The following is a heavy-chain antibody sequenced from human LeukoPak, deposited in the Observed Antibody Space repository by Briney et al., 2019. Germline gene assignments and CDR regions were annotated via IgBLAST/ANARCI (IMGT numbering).Heavy chain of an antibody. CDR3: ARGSGSYPFDY. Sequence: SETLSLTCTVSGGSVSSGSYYWSWIRQPPGKGLKWIGYIYYSGSTNYNPSLKSRVTISVDTSKNQFSLKLSSVTAADTAVYYCARGSGSYPFDYWGQGTLVTVSS. J-gene: IGHJ4*02. D-gene: IGHD1-26*01. V-gene: IGHV4-61*01. CDR1: GGSVSSGSYY. CDR2: IYYSGST.